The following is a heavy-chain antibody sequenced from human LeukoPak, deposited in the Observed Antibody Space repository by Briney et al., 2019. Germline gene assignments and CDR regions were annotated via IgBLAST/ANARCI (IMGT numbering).Heavy chain of an antibody. V-gene: IGHV4-59*12. CDR1: GGSISSYY. CDR2: IYYSGST. J-gene: IGHJ4*02. Sequence: PSETLSLTCTVSGGSISSYYWSWIRQPPGKGLEWIGYIYYSGSTNYNPSLKSRVSISVDTSKNQFSLKVSSVTAADTAVYYCASATGLPWYFDYWGQGTLVTVSS. CDR3: ASATGLPWYFDY.